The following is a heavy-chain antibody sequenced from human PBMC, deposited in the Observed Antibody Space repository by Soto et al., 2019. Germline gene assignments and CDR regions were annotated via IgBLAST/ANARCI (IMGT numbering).Heavy chain of an antibody. CDR3: ARGKYYDVSTGYSTFDP. Sequence: EVQLVESGGGLVQPGGSMRLSCAASGFIFNNYWMHWVRQVPGKGLVWVSRVNSDGSTTNYADSVKGRFTISRDNAKNTVFRQMNWLRVEDTAVCYGARGKYYDVSTGYSTFDPCGQGVPVTVAS. J-gene: IGHJ5*02. D-gene: IGHD3-9*01. CDR1: GFIFNNYW. V-gene: IGHV3-74*01. CDR2: VNSDGSTT.